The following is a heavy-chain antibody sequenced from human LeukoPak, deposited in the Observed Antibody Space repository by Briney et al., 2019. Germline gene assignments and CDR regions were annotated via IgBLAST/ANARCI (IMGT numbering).Heavy chain of an antibody. CDR1: GFTFSSYW. V-gene: IGHV3-74*01. Sequence: GGSLRLSCAASGFTFSSYWMHWVRQAPGKGLVWVSRINSDGSSTSYADSVKGRFTISRDNSKNTLYLQMNSLRAEDTAVYYCAGYGGSYPYYMDVWGKGTTVTISS. J-gene: IGHJ6*03. D-gene: IGHD1-26*01. CDR3: AGYGGSYPYYMDV. CDR2: INSDGSST.